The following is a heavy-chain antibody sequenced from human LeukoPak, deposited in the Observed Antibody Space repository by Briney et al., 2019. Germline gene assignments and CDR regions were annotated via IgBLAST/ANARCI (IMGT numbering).Heavy chain of an antibody. CDR3: ARDLPRPVGYCSSTSCFFDY. Sequence: SQTLSLTCAISGDSVSSNSAAWNWIRQSPSRGLEWLGRTYYRSKWYNDYAVSVKSRITINPDTSKNQFSLQLNSVTPEDTAVYCCARDLPRPVGYCSSTSCFFDYWGQGTLVTVSS. D-gene: IGHD2-2*01. CDR2: TYYRSKWYN. CDR1: GDSVSSNSAA. J-gene: IGHJ4*02. V-gene: IGHV6-1*01.